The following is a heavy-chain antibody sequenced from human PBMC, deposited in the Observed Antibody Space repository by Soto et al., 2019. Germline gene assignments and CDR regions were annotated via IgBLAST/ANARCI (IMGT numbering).Heavy chain of an antibody. D-gene: IGHD3-10*01. V-gene: IGHV4-30-2*05. J-gene: IGHJ3*01. CDR2: ITHQGFT. Sequence: QLQLQESGSGLVKTSQTLSLTCAVSGDSIRIASYSWTWIRQPPGKCLEWVAYITHQGFTYFNPSLKSRLSISVDTSKNQGSLTLTSVTAADTAVYYCAKDRGTRRCAFDVWGRGAMVTVSS. CDR3: AKDRGTRRCAFDV. CDR1: GDSIRIASYS.